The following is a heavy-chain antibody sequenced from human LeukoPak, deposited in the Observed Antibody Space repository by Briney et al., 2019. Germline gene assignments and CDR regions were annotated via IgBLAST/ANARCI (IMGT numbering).Heavy chain of an antibody. CDR1: GFTFSNAW. V-gene: IGHV3-15*01. CDR2: IKSKTDGGTT. Sequence: GGSLRLSCAASGFTFSNAWMSWVRQAPGKGLEWVGRIKSKTDGGTTDYAAPVKGRFTISRDDSKNTLYLQMNSLKTEDTAVYYCTTPTIFGVVRAGYWGQGTLVTVSS. CDR3: TTPTIFGVVRAGY. J-gene: IGHJ4*02. D-gene: IGHD3-3*01.